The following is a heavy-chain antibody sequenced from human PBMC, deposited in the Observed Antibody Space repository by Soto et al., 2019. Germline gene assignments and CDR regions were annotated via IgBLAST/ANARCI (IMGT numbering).Heavy chain of an antibody. Sequence: SVEVSCKASGGTFSSYAISWVRQAPGQGLEWMGGIIPIFGTANYAQKFQGRVTITADESTSTAYMELSSLRSEDTAVYYCARGYWGGSYYAYDYWGQGTLVTVSS. V-gene: IGHV1-69*13. CDR1: GGTFSSYA. D-gene: IGHD1-26*01. CDR3: ARGYWGGSYYAYDY. J-gene: IGHJ4*02. CDR2: IIPIFGTA.